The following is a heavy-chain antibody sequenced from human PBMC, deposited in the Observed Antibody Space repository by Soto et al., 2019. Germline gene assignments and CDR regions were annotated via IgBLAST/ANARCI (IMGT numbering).Heavy chain of an antibody. D-gene: IGHD3-10*01. CDR2: INPFDGSR. Sequence: ASVKVSCKASGYIFTSYYIHWVRQAPGQGLEWMGWINPFDGSRMFAQSFQGRVTMTRDTSTSTVYMEVSSLRSEDTAVYYCSRVDPGETSPFDHWGQGTLVTSPQ. J-gene: IGHJ4*02. V-gene: IGHV1-46*03. CDR1: GYIFTSYY. CDR3: SRVDPGETSPFDH.